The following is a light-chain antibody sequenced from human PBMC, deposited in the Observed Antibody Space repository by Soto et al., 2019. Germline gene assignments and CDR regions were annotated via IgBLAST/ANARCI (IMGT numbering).Light chain of an antibody. CDR3: QQYGSSPIT. V-gene: IGKV3-20*01. J-gene: IGKJ5*01. CDR1: QSVSSN. CDR2: GAS. Sequence: EIVMTQSPATLSVSPGERATLSCRASQSVSSNLAWYQQKPGQAPRLLIYGASSRATGIPDRFSGSGSGTGFSLTISRLEPEDFAVYYCQQYGSSPITFGRGTRLEI.